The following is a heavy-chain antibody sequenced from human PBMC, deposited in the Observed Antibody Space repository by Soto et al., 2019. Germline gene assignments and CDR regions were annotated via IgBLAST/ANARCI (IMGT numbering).Heavy chain of an antibody. CDR2: ISYDGSNK. Sequence: QVQLVESGGGVVQPGRSLRLSCAASGFTFSSYGMHWVRQAPGKGLEWVAVISYDGSNKYYADSVKGRFTISRDNFQNTLLLQMNRLGGGDKGVYYWAKDGKRYGFGPHDYWGQGTLVTVSS. CDR1: GFTFSSYG. V-gene: IGHV3-30*18. D-gene: IGHD3-10*01. J-gene: IGHJ4*02. CDR3: AKDGKRYGFGPHDY.